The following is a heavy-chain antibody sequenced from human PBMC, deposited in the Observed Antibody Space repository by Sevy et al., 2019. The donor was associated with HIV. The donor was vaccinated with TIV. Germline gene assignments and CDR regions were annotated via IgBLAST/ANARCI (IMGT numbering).Heavy chain of an antibody. CDR3: AKAGGINWFYYYYGMDV. CDR1: GVTFSDNA. J-gene: IGHJ6*02. CDR2: FSGFGDKT. V-gene: IGHV3-23*01. Sequence: GGSLRLSCAVSGVTFSDNAMSGVGRAPGKGWGGVSFFSGFGDKTYYADSVRGRFTISRDNSKNTLHLQMNSLRAEDTAVYYCAKAGGINWFYYYYGMDVWGQGTTVTVSS. D-gene: IGHD1-1*01.